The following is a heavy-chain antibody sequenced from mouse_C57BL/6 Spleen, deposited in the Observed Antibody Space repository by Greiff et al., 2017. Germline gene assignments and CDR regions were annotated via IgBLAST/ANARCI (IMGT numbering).Heavy chain of an antibody. Sequence: QVQLQQSGPELVKPGASVKISCKASGYSFTSYYIHWVKQRPGQGLEWIGWIYPGSGNTKYNEKFKGKATLTADTSSSTAYMQLSSLTSEDSAVYYCAEEREFYYGSSGGDWGQGTTLTVSS. V-gene: IGHV1-66*01. D-gene: IGHD1-1*01. J-gene: IGHJ2*01. CDR1: GYSFTSYY. CDR3: AEEREFYYGSSGGD. CDR2: IYPGSGNT.